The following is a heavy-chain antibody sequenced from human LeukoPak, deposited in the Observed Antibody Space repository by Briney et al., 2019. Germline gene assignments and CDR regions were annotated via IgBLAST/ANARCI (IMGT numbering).Heavy chain of an antibody. D-gene: IGHD6-6*01. CDR1: GGSISSGSYY. CDR2: IYTSGST. Sequence: SQTLSLTCTVSGGSISSGSYYWSWIRQPAGKGLEWIRRIYTSGSTNYNPSLKSRVTISVDTSKNHFALKPSSVTAADTAVYYCAKEKNSDSSSSGQGYWGQGTLVTVSS. J-gene: IGHJ4*02. V-gene: IGHV4-61*02. CDR3: AKEKNSDSSSSGQGY.